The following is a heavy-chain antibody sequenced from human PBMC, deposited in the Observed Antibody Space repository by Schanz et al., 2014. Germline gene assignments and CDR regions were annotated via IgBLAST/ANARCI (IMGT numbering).Heavy chain of an antibody. CDR1: TFTFDHYA. J-gene: IGHJ3*02. D-gene: IGHD3-10*01. CDR3: AKGRFGELSAFDI. Sequence: VQLVESGGGLVQPGGSLRLSCSASTFTFDHYAMTWVRQAPGKGLEWVAAVSSRSDEIKYADSVRGRFTISRDNSKNTLYLQMNSLRAEDTAVYYCAKGRFGELSAFDIWGQGTMVTVSS. V-gene: IGHV3-23*04. CDR2: VSSRSDEI.